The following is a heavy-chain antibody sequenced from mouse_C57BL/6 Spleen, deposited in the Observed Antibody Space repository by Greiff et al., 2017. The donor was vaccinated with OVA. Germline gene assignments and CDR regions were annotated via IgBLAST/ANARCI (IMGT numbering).Heavy chain of an antibody. D-gene: IGHD1-1*01. Sequence: QVTLKVCGPGILQSSQTLSLTCSFSGFSLSTSGMGVSWIRQPSGKGLEWLAHIYWDDDKSYNPSLKSRLTISTDTSRNQVFLKSTSVDTADTATYYCARRASGSSYWYFDVWGTGTTVTVSS. V-gene: IGHV8-12*01. CDR1: GFSLSTSGMG. J-gene: IGHJ1*03. CDR3: ARRASGSSYWYFDV. CDR2: IYWDDDK.